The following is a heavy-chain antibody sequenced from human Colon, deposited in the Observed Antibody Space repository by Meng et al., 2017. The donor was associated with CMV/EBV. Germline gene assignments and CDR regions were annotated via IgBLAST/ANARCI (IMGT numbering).Heavy chain of an antibody. CDR3: AGPLGYCSTNSCYNFDY. CDR1: YTFTDFY. Sequence: YTFTDFYLHWVRQAPGQGLEWMGRINPNSGGTNYAQKFQGRVTMTRDTSISTAYMELSSLRSDDTAMYYCAGPLGYCSTNSCYNFDYWGQGTLVTVSS. CDR2: INPNSGGT. V-gene: IGHV1-2*06. J-gene: IGHJ4*02. D-gene: IGHD2-2*02.